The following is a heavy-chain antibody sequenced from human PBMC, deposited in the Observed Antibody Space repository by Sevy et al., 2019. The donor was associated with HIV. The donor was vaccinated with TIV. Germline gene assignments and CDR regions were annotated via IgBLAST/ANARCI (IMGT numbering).Heavy chain of an antibody. CDR3: EREWGYYDSSGYSLDGFDI. CDR2: IIPMFGTA. J-gene: IGHJ3*02. D-gene: IGHD3-22*01. Sequence: ASVKVSCEASVGTFSNDAISWVRQAPGQGPEWMGGIIPMFGTANYPQKFQGRVTITADESTRTVYMELSSLRSEDTAVYYCEREWGYYDSSGYSLDGFDIWGQGTMVTVSS. CDR1: VGTFSNDA. V-gene: IGHV1-69*13.